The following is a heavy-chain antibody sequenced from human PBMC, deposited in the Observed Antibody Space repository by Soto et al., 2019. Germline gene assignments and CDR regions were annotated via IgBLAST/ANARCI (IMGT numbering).Heavy chain of an antibody. V-gene: IGHV4-30-4*01. D-gene: IGHD3-3*01. Sequence: SETLSLTCTVSCGSISSGDYYWSWIRQPPGKGLEWIGYIYYSGSTYYNPSLKSRVTISVDTSKNQFSLKLSSVTAADTAVYYCARGDYDFWSGYYSAGYYGMDVWGQGTTVTVS. CDR1: CGSISSGDYY. CDR2: IYYSGST. CDR3: ARGDYDFWSGYYSAGYYGMDV. J-gene: IGHJ6*02.